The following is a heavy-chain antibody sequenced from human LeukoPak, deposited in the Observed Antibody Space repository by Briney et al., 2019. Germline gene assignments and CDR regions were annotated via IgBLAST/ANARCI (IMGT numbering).Heavy chain of an antibody. J-gene: IGHJ4*02. Sequence: GASVKVSCKASGYTFTGYYMHWVRQAPGQGLEWMGWINPNSGGTNYAQKFQGRVTMTRDTSISTAYMELSRLRSGDTAVYYCERGDTAMVTWDYWGQGTLVTVSS. D-gene: IGHD5-18*01. CDR1: GYTFTGYY. CDR3: ERGDTAMVTWDY. CDR2: INPNSGGT. V-gene: IGHV1-2*02.